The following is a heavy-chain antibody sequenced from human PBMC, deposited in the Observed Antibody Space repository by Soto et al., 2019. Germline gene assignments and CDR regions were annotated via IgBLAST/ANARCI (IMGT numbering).Heavy chain of an antibody. CDR1: GYTFTSYG. CDR3: ASTLGDYGDFDTYFDY. CDR2: ISAYNGNT. J-gene: IGHJ4*02. Sequence: ASVKVSCKASGYTFTSYGISWVRQAPGQGLEWMGWISAYNGNTNYAQKLQGRVTMTTDTSTSTAHMELRSLRSDDTAVYYCASTLGDYGDFDTYFDYWGQGTLVTVSS. D-gene: IGHD4-17*01. V-gene: IGHV1-18*01.